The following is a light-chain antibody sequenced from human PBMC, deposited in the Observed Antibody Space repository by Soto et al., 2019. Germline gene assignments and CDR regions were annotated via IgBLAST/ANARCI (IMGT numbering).Light chain of an antibody. J-gene: IGLJ1*01. CDR2: DVS. Sequence: QSVLAQPASVSGSPGQSITISCTGTSSDVGGYNYVSWYQQHSGKAPKLMIYDVSNRPSGVSNRFSGSKSGNTASLTISGLQAEDEGDYYCGSYASSSTLYVFGTGTKVTVL. CDR1: SSDVGGYNY. CDR3: GSYASSSTLYV. V-gene: IGLV2-14*01.